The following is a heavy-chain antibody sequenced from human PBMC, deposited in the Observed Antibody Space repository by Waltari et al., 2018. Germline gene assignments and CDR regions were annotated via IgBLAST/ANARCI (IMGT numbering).Heavy chain of an antibody. Sequence: QVQLQQRGAGLLKPSETLSLTCAVYGGSFSGYYWIWLRQPPVKGLEWIGEINHSGRTNYNPSLKSRVTISVDTSKNQFSLKLSSVTAADTAVYYCARGLMITIPSRYYYYYMDVWGKGTTVTVSS. J-gene: IGHJ6*03. CDR2: INHSGRT. CDR3: ARGLMITIPSRYYYYYMDV. D-gene: IGHD3-16*01. V-gene: IGHV4-34*01. CDR1: GGSFSGYY.